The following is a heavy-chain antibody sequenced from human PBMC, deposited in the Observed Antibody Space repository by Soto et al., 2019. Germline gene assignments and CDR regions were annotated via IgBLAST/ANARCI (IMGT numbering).Heavy chain of an antibody. V-gene: IGHV3-30*18. J-gene: IGHJ4*02. Sequence: PGGSLILACAASGFILSRPFMIGLSQAPGKGLELVAVITHDACSTSYGASVKGRITISRDTSKNTLYIQLDSLSAEDTAVYYCAKDWINTWSFDYWAKGA. D-gene: IGHD2-2*03. CDR3: AKDWINTWSFDY. CDR1: GFILSRPF. CDR2: ITHDACST.